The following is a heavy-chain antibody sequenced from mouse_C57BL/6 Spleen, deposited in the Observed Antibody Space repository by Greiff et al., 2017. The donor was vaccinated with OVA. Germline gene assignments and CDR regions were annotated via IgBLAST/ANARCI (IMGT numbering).Heavy chain of an antibody. Sequence: EVQLQQSGPELVKPGASVKISCKASGYTFTDYYMDWVKQSHGKSLEWIGDINPNNGGTSYNQKFKGKATLTVDKSSSTAYMELRSLTSEDSAVYYCARDLRSFAYWGQGTLVTVSA. CDR1: GYTFTDYY. CDR2: INPNNGGT. J-gene: IGHJ3*01. V-gene: IGHV1-26*01. D-gene: IGHD1-1*01. CDR3: ARDLRSFAY.